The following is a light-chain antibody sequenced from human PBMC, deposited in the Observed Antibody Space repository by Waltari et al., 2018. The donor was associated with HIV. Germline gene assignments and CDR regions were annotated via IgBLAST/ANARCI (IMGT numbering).Light chain of an antibody. J-gene: IGKJ1*01. CDR2: AAS. V-gene: IGKV1-39*01. CDR3: QQTFRAPRT. Sequence: DIHMTQSPSSLSASVGDRVTITCRPSQRIANYLNWYQQRVGKAPELLIYAASSLQSGVPSRFSGSGSGTDFTLTISSLQPEDFATYYCQQTFRAPRTFGQGTRVDI. CDR1: QRIANY.